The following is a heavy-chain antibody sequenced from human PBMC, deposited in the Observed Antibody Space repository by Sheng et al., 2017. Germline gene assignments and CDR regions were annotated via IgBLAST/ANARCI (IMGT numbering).Heavy chain of an antibody. CDR2: ISTSSSI. CDR1: GFSFSVYS. D-gene: IGHD2-2*01. Sequence: EVQLVESGGGLVKPGGSLRLSCAASGFSFSVYSMNWVRQAPGKGLEWVSSISTSSSIDYADSVKGRFTISRDNAKSSLFLQMNSLRAEDTAVYYCARGHCTSTTCPYHDFDFWGQGTLVTVSS. V-gene: IGHV3-21*01. CDR3: ARGHCTSTTCPYHDFDF. J-gene: IGHJ4*02.